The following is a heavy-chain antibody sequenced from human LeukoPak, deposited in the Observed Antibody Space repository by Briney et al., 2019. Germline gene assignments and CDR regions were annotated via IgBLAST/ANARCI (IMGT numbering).Heavy chain of an antibody. Sequence: GGSLRLSCAASGFTFSNAWMSWVRQAPGKGLEWVAFIRYDGSNKYYADSVKGRFTISRDNSKNTLYLQMNSLRAEDTAVYYCAMGFGANYYYYMDVWGKETTVTISS. CDR2: IRYDGSNK. J-gene: IGHJ6*03. CDR1: GFTFSNAW. D-gene: IGHD3-10*01. V-gene: IGHV3-30*02. CDR3: AMGFGANYYYYMDV.